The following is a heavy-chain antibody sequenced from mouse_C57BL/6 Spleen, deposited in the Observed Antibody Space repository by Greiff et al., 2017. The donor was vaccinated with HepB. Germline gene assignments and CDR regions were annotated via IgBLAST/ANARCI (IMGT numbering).Heavy chain of an antibody. Sequence: QVQLQQPGTELVKPGASVKLSCKASGYTFTSYWMHWVKQRPGQGLEWIGNINPSNVGTNYTEKFKSKATLTVDKSSSTAYMQLSSLTSEDSAVYYCARKDYGSSPYYYAMDYWGQGTSVTVSS. V-gene: IGHV1-53*01. J-gene: IGHJ4*01. CDR2: INPSNVGT. CDR1: GYTFTSYW. CDR3: ARKDYGSSPYYYAMDY. D-gene: IGHD1-1*01.